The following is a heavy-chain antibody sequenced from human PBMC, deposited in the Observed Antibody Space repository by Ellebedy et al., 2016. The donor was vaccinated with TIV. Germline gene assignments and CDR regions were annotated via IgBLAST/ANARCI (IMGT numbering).Heavy chain of an antibody. V-gene: IGHV5-51*01. CDR3: ARMVYGSGWDGYFDP. J-gene: IGHJ5*02. CDR1: GFTLTSHW. Sequence: GGSLRLSCRDFGFTLTSHWIGWVRHLPGKGLEWMGIIYPDDSDTRYNPSFEGQVTISADKSINTVYLQWRSLQASDTAVYYCARMVYGSGWDGYFDPWGQGTLVTVSP. CDR2: IYPDDSDT. D-gene: IGHD6-19*01.